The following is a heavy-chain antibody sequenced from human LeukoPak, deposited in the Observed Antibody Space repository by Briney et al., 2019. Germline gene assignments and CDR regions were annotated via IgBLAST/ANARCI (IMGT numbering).Heavy chain of an antibody. CDR2: IYYSGST. CDR3: ARQSVPTYYDFWSGYYTPSYVDY. CDR1: GGSISSYY. J-gene: IGHJ4*02. Sequence: SETLSLTCTVSGGSISSYYWTWIRQPPGKGLEWIGSIYYSGSTNYNPSLKSRVTISVDTSKNQFSLKLSSVTAADTAVYYCARQSVPTYYDFWSGYYTPSYVDYWGQGTLVTVSS. V-gene: IGHV4-59*08. D-gene: IGHD3-3*01.